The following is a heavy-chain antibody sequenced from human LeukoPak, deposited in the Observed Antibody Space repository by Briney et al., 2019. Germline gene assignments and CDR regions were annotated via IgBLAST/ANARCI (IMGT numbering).Heavy chain of an antibody. Sequence: WASVKVSCKASGYTFTSYGISWVRQAPGQGLEWMGWISAYNGNTNYAQKLQGRVTMTTDTSTSTAYMELRSLRSDDTAVYYCARAALWFRASGYYGMDVWGQGTTVTVSS. D-gene: IGHD3-10*01. J-gene: IGHJ6*02. CDR2: ISAYNGNT. CDR1: GYTFTSYG. V-gene: IGHV1-18*01. CDR3: ARAALWFRASGYYGMDV.